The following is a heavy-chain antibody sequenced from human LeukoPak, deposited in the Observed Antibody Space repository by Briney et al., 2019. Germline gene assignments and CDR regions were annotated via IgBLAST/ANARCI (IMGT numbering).Heavy chain of an antibody. D-gene: IGHD2/OR15-2a*01. CDR3: ARELTFDY. CDR2: ISSSDSYI. J-gene: IGHJ4*02. V-gene: IGHV3-21*01. CDR1: GFTFSRYS. Sequence: PGGSLRLSCAASGFTFSRYSMNWVRRAPGKGLEWVSYISSSDSYIYYADSVKGRFTISRDNAKNSLYLQMNSLRAEDTAVYYCARELTFDYWGQGTLVTVSS.